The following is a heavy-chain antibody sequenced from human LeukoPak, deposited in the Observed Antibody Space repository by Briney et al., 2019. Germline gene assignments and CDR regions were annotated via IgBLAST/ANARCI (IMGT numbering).Heavy chain of an antibody. J-gene: IGHJ4*02. Sequence: PGGSLRLSCAASGMTFSSNYIMWVRQPPGKGLEWVSSIYTGGSTYYADAVKGRFTISRDNSKNTVNLQMNSLRAEDTAVYYCARDQASSSSSPYWGQGTLVTVSS. CDR2: IYTGGST. V-gene: IGHV3-66*01. D-gene: IGHD2-2*01. CDR1: GMTFSSNY. CDR3: ARDQASSSSSPY.